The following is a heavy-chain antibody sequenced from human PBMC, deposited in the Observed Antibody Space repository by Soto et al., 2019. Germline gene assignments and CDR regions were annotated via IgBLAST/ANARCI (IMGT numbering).Heavy chain of an antibody. CDR1: GGTFRNYP. V-gene: IGHV1-69*02. CDR2: IFPLTDIP. J-gene: IGHJ4*02. CDR3: ARGPLVVLNYFES. Sequence: QVQLVQSGTEVKKPGSSVKVSCKASGGTFRNYPINWVRQAPGQGLEWMGSIFPLTDIPDYAQNFQARLTIPAGKSTSTAYMELRSLTSDDTAMYFCARGPLVVLNYFESWGQGTLVTVSS.